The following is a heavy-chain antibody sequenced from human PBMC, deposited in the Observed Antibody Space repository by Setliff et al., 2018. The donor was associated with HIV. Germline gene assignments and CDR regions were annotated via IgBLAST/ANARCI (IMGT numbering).Heavy chain of an antibody. V-gene: IGHV5-51*01. J-gene: IGHJ4*02. CDR3: VRRDGYKFDY. D-gene: IGHD5-12*01. Sequence: GESLKISCQTSGYTFTSYWIAWVRQMPGKGLECIGVIYPDDSDTKYSPSFRGQVTISADRSINATYLQWSSLKASDTAMYYCVRRDGYKFDYWGQGTLVTVSS. CDR1: GYTFTSYW. CDR2: IYPDDSDT.